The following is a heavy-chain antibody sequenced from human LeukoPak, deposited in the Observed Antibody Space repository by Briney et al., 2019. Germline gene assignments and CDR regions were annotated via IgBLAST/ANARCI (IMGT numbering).Heavy chain of an antibody. CDR2: IIPIFGTA. V-gene: IGHV1-69*06. CDR1: GGTFSSYA. D-gene: IGHD2-15*01. J-gene: IGHJ3*02. CDR3: ARCYCSGGSCYSSSFDAFDI. Sequence: SVKVSCKASGGTFSSYAISWVRQAPGQGLEWMGGIIPIFGTANYAQKFQGRVTITADKSTSTAYMELSSLRSEDTAVYYCARCYCSGGSCYSSSFDAFDIWGQGTMVTVSS.